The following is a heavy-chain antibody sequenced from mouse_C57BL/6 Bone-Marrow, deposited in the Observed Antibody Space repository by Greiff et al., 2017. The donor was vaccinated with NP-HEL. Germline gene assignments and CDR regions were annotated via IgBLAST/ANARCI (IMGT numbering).Heavy chain of an antibody. CDR2: INPGSGGT. V-gene: IGHV1-54*01. Sequence: QVQLKQSGAELVRPGTSVKVSCKASGYAFTNYLIEWVKQRPGQGLEWIGVINPGSGGTNYNEKFKGKATLTADKSSSTAYMQLSSLTSEDSAVYFCARGAYYSNYLYFDYWGQGTTLTVSS. CDR3: ARGAYYSNYLYFDY. CDR1: GYAFTNYL. J-gene: IGHJ2*01. D-gene: IGHD2-5*01.